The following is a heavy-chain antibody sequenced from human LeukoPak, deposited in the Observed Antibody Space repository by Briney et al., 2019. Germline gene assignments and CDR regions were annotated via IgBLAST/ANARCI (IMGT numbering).Heavy chain of an antibody. Sequence: PSGTLSLTCAVSGGSISSSNWWSWVHQPPGKGLEWIGEIYHSGSTNYNPSLKSRVTISVDKSKNQFSLKLSSVTAADTAVYYCAREGSSPVHDAFDIWGQGTMVTVSS. V-gene: IGHV4-4*02. D-gene: IGHD2-2*01. CDR1: GGSISSSNW. J-gene: IGHJ3*02. CDR3: AREGSSPVHDAFDI. CDR2: IYHSGST.